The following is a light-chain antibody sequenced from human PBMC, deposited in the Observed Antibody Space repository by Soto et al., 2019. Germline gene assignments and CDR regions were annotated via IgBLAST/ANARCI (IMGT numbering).Light chain of an antibody. J-gene: IGLJ1*01. V-gene: IGLV2-14*03. CDR2: HVS. Sequence: QSALTQPASVSGSPGQSITISCTGTSSDVGGYNYASWYQQHPGKAPKLMIYHVSNRPSGVSNRFSGSKSGNTASLTISGLQAEDEADYYCSSYASSSTLYVFGAGTKLTVL. CDR1: SSDVGGYNY. CDR3: SSYASSSTLYV.